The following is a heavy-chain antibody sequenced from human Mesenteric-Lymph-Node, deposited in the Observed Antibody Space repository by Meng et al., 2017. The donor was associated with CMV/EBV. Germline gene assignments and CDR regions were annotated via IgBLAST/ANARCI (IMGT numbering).Heavy chain of an antibody. Sequence: SETLSLTCTVSGGSITSSSYYWGWIRQPPGKGLEWIGNIYYSGSTYYNPSLKGRVTISVDTSKNQFSLKLSSVTAADTAVYYCTRDPWGDSSGYYFFGMDLWGQGTTVTVSS. D-gene: IGHD3-22*01. J-gene: IGHJ6*02. CDR3: TRDPWGDSSGYYFFGMDL. CDR1: GGSITSSSYY. CDR2: IYYSGST. V-gene: IGHV4-39*07.